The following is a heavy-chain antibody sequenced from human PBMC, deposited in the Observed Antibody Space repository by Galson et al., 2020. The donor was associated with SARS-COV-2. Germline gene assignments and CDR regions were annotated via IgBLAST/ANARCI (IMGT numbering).Heavy chain of an antibody. Sequence: SETLSLTCTVSGGSISSSRYYWGWIRQPPGKGLEWIGSIYYSGSTYYNPSLKSRVTISVDTSKNQFSLKLSSVTAADTAVYYCARGDNGECPVYYYYYGMDVWGQGTTVTVSS. V-gene: IGHV4-39*07. CDR1: GGSISSSRYY. CDR2: IYYSGST. J-gene: IGHJ6*02. D-gene: IGHD3-10*01. CDR3: ARGDNGECPVYYYYYGMDV.